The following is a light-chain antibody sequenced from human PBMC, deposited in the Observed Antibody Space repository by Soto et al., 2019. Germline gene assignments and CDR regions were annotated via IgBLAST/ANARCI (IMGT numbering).Light chain of an antibody. CDR2: WAS. CDR1: RSVLYKSNNKNH. V-gene: IGKV4-1*01. Sequence: DIVMTQSPDSLAVSLGERATMNCKCSRSVLYKSNNKNHLAWYQQKPGQPPQLIIYWASTRESGVPERFSGSGSGTDFTLSISSLQPEDFATYFCQQIYSAPLTFGGGTKVDIK. J-gene: IGKJ4*01. CDR3: QQIYSAPLT.